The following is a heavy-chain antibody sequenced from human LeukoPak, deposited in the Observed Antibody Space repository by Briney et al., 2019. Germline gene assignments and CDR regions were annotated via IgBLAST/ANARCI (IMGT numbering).Heavy chain of an antibody. Sequence: SXXLSLTCTVSGGSISSYYWSWVRQPPGKGLEWVGYIYYSGRTNYNPSLKSRVNISVEKSKNQFSLKLRSVTAADTAVYYCARGLQWELLGAFDIWGQGTMVTVSS. CDR2: IYYSGRT. J-gene: IGHJ3*02. CDR3: ARGLQWELLGAFDI. CDR1: GGSISSYY. D-gene: IGHD1-26*01. V-gene: IGHV4-59*01.